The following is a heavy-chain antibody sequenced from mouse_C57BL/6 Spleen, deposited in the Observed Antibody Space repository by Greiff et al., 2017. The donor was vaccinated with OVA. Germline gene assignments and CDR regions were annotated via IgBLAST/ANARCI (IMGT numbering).Heavy chain of an antibody. D-gene: IGHD1-1*02. J-gene: IGHJ4*01. CDR2: ISSGSSTI. V-gene: IGHV5-17*01. CDR1: GFTFSDYG. Sequence: EVKLMESGGGLVKPGGSLKLSCAASGFTFSDYGMHWVRQAPEKGLEWVAYISSGSSTIYYADKVKGRFTISRDNATNTLFLQITSLRSEDTAMYYCASGGTGAIDYWGQGTSVTVSS. CDR3: ASGGTGAIDY.